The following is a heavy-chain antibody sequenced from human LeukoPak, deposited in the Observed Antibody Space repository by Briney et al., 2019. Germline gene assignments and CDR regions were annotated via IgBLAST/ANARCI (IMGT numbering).Heavy chain of an antibody. Sequence: ASVKVSCKPSGYTFTDFYIHWVRQAPGQGLEYMGRINTHNGGTVYALQFQGRLSMTRDTSISTAYMELQSLRSEDTAVYYCARDNSVGDSAWWFDPWGQGTLVTVSS. J-gene: IGHJ5*02. D-gene: IGHD5-12*01. CDR2: INTHNGGT. V-gene: IGHV1-2*06. CDR3: ARDNSVGDSAWWFDP. CDR1: GYTFTDFY.